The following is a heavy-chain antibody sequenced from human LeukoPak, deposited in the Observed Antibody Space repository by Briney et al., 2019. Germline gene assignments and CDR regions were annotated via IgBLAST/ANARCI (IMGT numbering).Heavy chain of an antibody. J-gene: IGHJ4*02. CDR3: ARDSRYYDFWSDYYTFDY. V-gene: IGHV3-30*02. D-gene: IGHD3-3*01. CDR2: IRYDGSNK. CDR1: GFTFSIYG. Sequence: GGSLRLSCAASGFTFSIYGMHWVRQAPGKGLEWVAFIRYDGSNKYYADSVKGRFTISRDNSKNTLYLQMNSLRAEDTAVYYCARDSRYYDFWSDYYTFDYWGQGTLVTVSS.